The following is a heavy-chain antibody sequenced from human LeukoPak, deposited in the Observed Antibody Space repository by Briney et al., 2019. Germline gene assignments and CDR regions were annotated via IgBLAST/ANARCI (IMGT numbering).Heavy chain of an antibody. CDR3: AKDSRIPWGGFDI. CDR2: ISGSGANT. Sequence: SLTPSCVASGFTFNNNAVDCVSQPPRNGLEWLSAISGSGANTYPADSLKGPFTMSRDNTKNTLQLQMNSLRAEDTAVYYCAKDSRIPWGGFDIWGQGTIVTVPS. J-gene: IGHJ3*02. D-gene: IGHD2-21*01. V-gene: IGHV3-23*01. CDR1: GFTFNNNA.